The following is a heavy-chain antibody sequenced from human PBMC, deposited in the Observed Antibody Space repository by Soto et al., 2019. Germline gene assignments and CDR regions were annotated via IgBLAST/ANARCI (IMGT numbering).Heavy chain of an antibody. CDR3: ARDSWYYYHSSDYPNRFGP. D-gene: IGHD3-22*01. Sequence: SAVKVSCKASGGTFSSYAISWGRQAPGQGLEWMGGIIPIFGTTNYPQKFQDRFTITADESTGTVYMEMSSLRSDDTAVYYCARDSWYYYHSSDYPNRFGPWGQGTLVTVSS. V-gene: IGHV1-69*13. J-gene: IGHJ5*02. CDR2: IIPIFGTT. CDR1: GGTFSSYA.